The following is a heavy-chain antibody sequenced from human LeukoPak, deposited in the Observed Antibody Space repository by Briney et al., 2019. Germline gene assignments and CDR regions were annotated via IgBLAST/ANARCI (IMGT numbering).Heavy chain of an antibody. CDR1: GVSINNSS. V-gene: IGHV4-4*07. CDR3: ARETGTNEFNYYSYYGMDV. Sequence: ESLSLAFCVFGVSINNSSCGSIRQPAGEGLEWVGRINASGSTNYNPSLKGPVTMSLDTSKNKFSLKVSTVTAAETAVDYCARETGTNEFNYYSYYGMDVWGQGTTVTVSS. CDR2: INASGST. J-gene: IGHJ6*02. D-gene: IGHD3-9*01.